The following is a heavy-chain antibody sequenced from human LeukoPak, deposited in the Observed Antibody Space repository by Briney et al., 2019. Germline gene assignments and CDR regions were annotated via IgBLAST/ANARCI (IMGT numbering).Heavy chain of an antibody. V-gene: IGHV4-61*02. CDR3: ARVRHDDSSGYYYDAFDI. CDR2: IYTSGST. Sequence: SETLSLTCTVSGGSISSGSYYWSWIRQPAGKGLEWIGRIYTSGSTNYNPSLKSRVTISVDTSKNQFSLKLSSVTAADTAVYYCARVRHDDSSGYYYDAFDIWGQGTMVTVSS. J-gene: IGHJ3*02. D-gene: IGHD3-22*01. CDR1: GGSISSGSYY.